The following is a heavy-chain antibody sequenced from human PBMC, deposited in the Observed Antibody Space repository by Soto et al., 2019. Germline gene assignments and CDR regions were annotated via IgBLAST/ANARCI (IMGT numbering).Heavy chain of an antibody. D-gene: IGHD5-12*01. J-gene: IGHJ4*02. CDR2: IIPIFGTA. V-gene: IGHV1-69*12. CDR1: GGTFSSYA. CDR3: ARDALEMATIGNFDY. Sequence: QVQLVQSGAEVKKPGSSVKVSCKASGGTFSSYAISWVRQAPGQGLEWMGGIIPIFGTANYAQKFQGRVTITADESTSTAYMELSSLRSEDKAVYYCARDALEMATIGNFDYWGQGTLVTVSS.